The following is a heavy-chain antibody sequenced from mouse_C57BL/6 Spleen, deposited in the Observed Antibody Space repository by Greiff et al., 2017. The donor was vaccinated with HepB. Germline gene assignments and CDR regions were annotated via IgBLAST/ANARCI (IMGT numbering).Heavy chain of an antibody. Sequence: QLQESGPELVKPGASVKISCKASGYSFTDYNMNWVKQSNGKSLEWIGVINPNYGTTNYNQKFKGKATLTVDTSSSTAYMQLSSLTSEDSAVYYCAHYGSSPSYWYFDVWGTGTTVTVSS. CDR3: AHYGSSPSYWYFDV. J-gene: IGHJ1*03. V-gene: IGHV1-39*01. CDR1: GYSFTDYN. D-gene: IGHD1-1*01. CDR2: INPNYGTT.